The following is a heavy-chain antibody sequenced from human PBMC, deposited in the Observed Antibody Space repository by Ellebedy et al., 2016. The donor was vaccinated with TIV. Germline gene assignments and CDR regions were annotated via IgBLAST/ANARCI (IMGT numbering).Heavy chain of an antibody. D-gene: IGHD1-1*01. V-gene: IGHV4-59*01. Sequence: MPSETLSLTCTVSGGSISSYYWSWIRQPPGKGLEWIGYIYYSGSTNYNPSLTSRVTISVDTSKNQFSLKLSAVTAADTAVYYCARGLERRWGGMDVWGQGTTVTVSS. J-gene: IGHJ6*02. CDR1: GGSISSYY. CDR3: ARGLERRWGGMDV. CDR2: IYYSGST.